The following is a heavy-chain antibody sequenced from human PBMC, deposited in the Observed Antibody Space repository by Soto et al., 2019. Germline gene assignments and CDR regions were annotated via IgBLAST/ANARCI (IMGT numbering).Heavy chain of an antibody. D-gene: IGHD6-19*01. V-gene: IGHV1-46*01. J-gene: IGHJ3*02. CDR1: GYKFTSHD. Sequence: ASVRVSCKASGYKFTSHDMRWVRQAPGQGLGWMGIINPSGGSTSYAQKFQGRVTMTRDTSTSTVYMELSSLRSEDTAVYYCARDMRAVAGLDAFDIWGQGTMVTVSS. CDR2: INPSGGST. CDR3: ARDMRAVAGLDAFDI.